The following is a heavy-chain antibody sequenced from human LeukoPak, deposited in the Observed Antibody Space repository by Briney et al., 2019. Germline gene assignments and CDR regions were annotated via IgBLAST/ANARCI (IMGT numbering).Heavy chain of an antibody. J-gene: IGHJ4*02. CDR3: ARTRNCSGGSCYSINFDY. CDR2: IIPIFGTA. V-gene: IGHV1-69*05. D-gene: IGHD2-15*01. Sequence: SVKVSCKASGGTFSSYAISWVRQAPGQGLEWMGRIIPIFGTANYAQKFQGRVTITTDESTSTAYMGLSSLRSEDTAVYYCARTRNCSGGSCYSINFDYWAREPWSPSPQ. CDR1: GGTFSSYA.